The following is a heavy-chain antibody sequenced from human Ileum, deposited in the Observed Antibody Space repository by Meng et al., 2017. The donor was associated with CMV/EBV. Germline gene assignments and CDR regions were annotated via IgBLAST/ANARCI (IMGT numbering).Heavy chain of an antibody. CDR3: VRQVVAASFDY. CDR1: GGSITSGNYY. J-gene: IGHJ4*02. CDR2: IYYSGSP. D-gene: IGHD2-15*01. Sequence: VQLQEAGPGRVKPSQTLSLTCTVSGGSITSGNYYWSWIRQPPGRGLEWIGYIYYSGSPYYKPSLKSRVTISLDTSKNQFSLNLRSVTATDSAVYYCVRQVVAASFDYWGQGALVTVSS. V-gene: IGHV4-30-4*08.